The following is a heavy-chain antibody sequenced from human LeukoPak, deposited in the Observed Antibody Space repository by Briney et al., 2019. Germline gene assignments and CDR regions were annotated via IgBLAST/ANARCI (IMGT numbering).Heavy chain of an antibody. CDR1: GYTFTSYG. Sequence: GASVTVSCTASGYTFTSYGISWVRQAPGQGLEWMGWISAYNGNTNYAQKLQGRVTMTTDTSTSTAYMELRSLRSGDTAVYYCARPSQEWYDSSGYYLYYYYGMDVWGQGTTVTVSS. D-gene: IGHD3-22*01. V-gene: IGHV1-18*01. CDR2: ISAYNGNT. CDR3: ARPSQEWYDSSGYYLYYYYGMDV. J-gene: IGHJ6*02.